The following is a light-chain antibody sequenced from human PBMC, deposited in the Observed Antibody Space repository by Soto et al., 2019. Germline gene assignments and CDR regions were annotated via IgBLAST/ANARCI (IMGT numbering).Light chain of an antibody. CDR1: SSDVGAYKY. CDR3: ASYTSSSSLI. CDR2: EVS. J-gene: IGLJ2*01. V-gene: IGLV2-14*01. Sequence: QSALTQPASVSGSPGQSIAISCTGTSSDVGAYKYVSWYQQHPGKAPKLMVFEVSNRPSGVSDRFSGSKSGNTASLTISGRQPEDAAHYYCASYTSSSSLIFGGGTKLTVL.